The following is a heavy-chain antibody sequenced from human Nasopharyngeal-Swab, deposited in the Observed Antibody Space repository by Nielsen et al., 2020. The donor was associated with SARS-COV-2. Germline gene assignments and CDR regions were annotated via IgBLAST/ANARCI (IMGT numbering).Heavy chain of an antibody. CDR3: ARALGYCSGGSCYPFGY. J-gene: IGHJ4*02. CDR2: INPNSGDT. Sequence: ASVKVSCKASGYTFTGYYMHWVRQAPGQGLEWMGWINPNSGDTNYAQKFQGRVTMTRDTSISTAYMELSRLRSDDTAVYYCARALGYCSGGSCYPFGYWGQGTLVTVSS. V-gene: IGHV1-2*02. D-gene: IGHD2-15*01. CDR1: GYTFTGYY.